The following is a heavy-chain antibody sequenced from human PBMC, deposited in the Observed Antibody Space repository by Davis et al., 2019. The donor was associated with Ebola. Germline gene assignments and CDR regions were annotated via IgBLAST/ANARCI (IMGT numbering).Heavy chain of an antibody. J-gene: IGHJ4*02. CDR3: VKIVVVTAIARLDY. Sequence: GESLKISCAASGFTFSSYWMHWVRQAPGKGLVWVSRIKGDESSTSYADSVKGRFTISRDNAKNTLYLQMNSLRAEDTAVYYCVKIVVVTAIARLDYWGRGTLVTVSS. D-gene: IGHD2-21*02. V-gene: IGHV3-74*01. CDR1: GFTFSSYW. CDR2: IKGDESST.